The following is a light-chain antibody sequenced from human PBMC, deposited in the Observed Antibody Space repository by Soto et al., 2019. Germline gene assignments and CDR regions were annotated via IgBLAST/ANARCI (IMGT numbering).Light chain of an antibody. CDR1: QSVSSSY. CDR3: RQRSDRLWT. CDR2: EAS. Sequence: LSCRDSQSVSSSYLAWYQQQPGQAPRLLMYEASTRATGIPARFSGGGSGTDFTLTSSIRKPDDSVFYYWRQRSDRLWTCGQGTKVDIK. V-gene: IGKV3D-20*02. J-gene: IGKJ1*01.